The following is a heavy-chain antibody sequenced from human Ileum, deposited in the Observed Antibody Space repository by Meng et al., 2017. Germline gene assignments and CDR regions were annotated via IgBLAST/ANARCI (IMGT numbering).Heavy chain of an antibody. CDR1: GFTVSNAW. D-gene: IGHD3/OR15-3a*01. CDR2: IKTNTDGGTP. V-gene: IGHV3-15*01. J-gene: IGHJ4*02. CDR3: TTGEFGPTHVLVDY. Sequence: GGSLRLSCVGSGFTVSNAWMSWVRQAPGKGLEWVGRIKTNTDGGTPDYAAPVKGRFTISRDDSKNTLYLQMNSLKTEDTAVYYCTTGEFGPTHVLVDYWGQGTLVTVSS.